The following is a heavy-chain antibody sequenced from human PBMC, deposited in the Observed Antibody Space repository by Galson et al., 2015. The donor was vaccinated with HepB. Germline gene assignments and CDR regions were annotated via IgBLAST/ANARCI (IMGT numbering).Heavy chain of an antibody. CDR1: GFTFGDYA. CDR3: TAYDFWSGPQVYYFDY. J-gene: IGHJ4*02. V-gene: IGHV3-49*03. D-gene: IGHD3-3*01. CDR2: IRSKAYGGTT. Sequence: SLRLSCAASGFTFGDYAMSWFRQAPGKGLEWVGFIRSKAYGGTTEYAASVKGRFTISRDDSKSIAYLQMNSLKTEDTAVYYCTAYDFWSGPQVYYFDYWGQGTLVTVSS.